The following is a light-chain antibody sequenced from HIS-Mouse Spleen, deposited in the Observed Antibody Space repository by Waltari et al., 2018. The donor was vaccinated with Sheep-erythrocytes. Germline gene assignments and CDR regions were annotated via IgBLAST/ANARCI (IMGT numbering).Light chain of an antibody. CDR3: AAWDDSLNGPV. J-gene: IGLJ3*02. V-gene: IGLV1-36*01. CDR1: SPNIGNND. CDR2: YDD. Sequence: QSVLTQPPSVSEAPRQRVTISCSGSSPNIGNNDVNWYQQLPGKAPKLLIYYDDLLPSGVSDRFSGAKSGTSASLAISGLQSEDEADYYCAAWDDSLNGPVFGGGTKLTVL.